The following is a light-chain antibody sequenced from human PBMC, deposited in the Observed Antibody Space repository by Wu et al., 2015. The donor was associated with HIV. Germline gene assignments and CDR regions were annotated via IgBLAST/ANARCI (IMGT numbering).Light chain of an antibody. CDR3: QQYNIWPET. V-gene: IGKV3-15*01. CDR2: SAS. CDR1: QSVSTY. J-gene: IGKJ1*01. Sequence: ETLLTQSPATLSLSPGDRATLSCRASQSVSTYLAWYQQKPGQAPRLLIYSASTRATGIPARFSGSGSGTEFTLTIGSLQSEDFALYFCQQYNIWPETFGQGTKVEIK.